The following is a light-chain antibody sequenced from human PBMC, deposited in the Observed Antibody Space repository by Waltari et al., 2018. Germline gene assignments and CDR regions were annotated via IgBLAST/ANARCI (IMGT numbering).Light chain of an antibody. CDR1: SGSLSTNY. J-gene: IGLJ3*02. V-gene: IGLV6-57*04. CDR3: QSYDNSLTV. Sequence: NFMLTQPHSVSESPGKTVTISCTRSSGSLSTNYVKWYQQRPGSAPTTIIYEDKQRPSGVPDRFSGSIDSSSNSASLTISGLKTEDEADYYCQSYDNSLTVFGGGTRLTVL. CDR2: EDK.